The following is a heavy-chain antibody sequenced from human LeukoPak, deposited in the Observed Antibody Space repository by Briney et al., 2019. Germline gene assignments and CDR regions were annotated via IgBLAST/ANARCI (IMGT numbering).Heavy chain of an antibody. D-gene: IGHD6-19*01. Sequence: GGSLRLSCAASGFPFSSYSMTWVRQAPGKGLVWVSRVNGDGSSTNYADSVKGRFTISRDNAKNTLYLQMNSLRAEDTAVYYCVRDLSRGWFPFDYWGQGTLVTVSS. CDR1: GFPFSSYS. V-gene: IGHV3-74*01. CDR3: VRDLSRGWFPFDY. CDR2: VNGDGSST. J-gene: IGHJ4*02.